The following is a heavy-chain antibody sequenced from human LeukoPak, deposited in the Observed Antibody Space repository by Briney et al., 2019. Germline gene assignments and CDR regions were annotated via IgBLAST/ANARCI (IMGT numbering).Heavy chain of an antibody. V-gene: IGHV4-34*01. J-gene: IGHJ3*02. CDR3: ARGYYGDLDAFDI. CDR2: INHSGGT. CDR1: GGSISSYY. Sequence: SETLSLTCTVSGGSISSYYWSWIRQPAGKGLEWIGEINHSGGTNYNPSLKSRVTISVDTSKNQFSLKLSSVTAADTAVYYCARGYYGDLDAFDIWGQGTMVTVSS. D-gene: IGHD4-17*01.